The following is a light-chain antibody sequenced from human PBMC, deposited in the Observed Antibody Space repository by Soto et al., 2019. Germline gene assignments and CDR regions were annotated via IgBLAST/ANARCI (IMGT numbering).Light chain of an antibody. CDR3: HQYNFWPPET. CDR1: QSVSSN. V-gene: IGKV3-15*01. Sequence: EIVMTQSPATLSVSPGERATLSCRASQSVSSNLAWYQQKPGQAPRLLIYGASTRATGIPARFSGSESGTEFTLTISSLQSEDFAVYYCHQYNFWPPETFGQGTKVEIK. CDR2: GAS. J-gene: IGKJ1*01.